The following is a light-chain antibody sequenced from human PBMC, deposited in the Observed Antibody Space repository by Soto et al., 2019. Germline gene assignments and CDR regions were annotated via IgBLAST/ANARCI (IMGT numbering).Light chain of an antibody. Sequence: DIQMTQSPSSLSASVGDRVTITCRASQNIGFYLNWYQQRPGKAPKLLIYAASNLQSGVPSRFSGGGSGTDFTLIISSLQPEDFATYYCQQSYNTPYTFGQGTKLEIK. V-gene: IGKV1-39*01. CDR3: QQSYNTPYT. CDR2: AAS. J-gene: IGKJ2*01. CDR1: QNIGFY.